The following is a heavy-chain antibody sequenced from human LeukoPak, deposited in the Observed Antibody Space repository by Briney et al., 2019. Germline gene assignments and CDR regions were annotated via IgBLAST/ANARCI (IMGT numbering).Heavy chain of an antibody. CDR3: ARDGGDGDYLDY. CDR2: IGSGGDTI. J-gene: IGHJ4*02. Sequence: GGSLRLSCAASGFSFNTYVMNWVRQAPGKGLEWVALIGSGGDTIYYADSVKGRFTISRDNAKNTLFLRMNSLSGEDTAVYYCARDGGDGDYLDYWGQGTLVTVSS. CDR1: GFSFNTYV. V-gene: IGHV3-48*01. D-gene: IGHD3-16*01.